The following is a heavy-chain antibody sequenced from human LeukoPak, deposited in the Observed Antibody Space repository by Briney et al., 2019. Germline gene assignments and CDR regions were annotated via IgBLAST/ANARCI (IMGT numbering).Heavy chain of an antibody. CDR2: ISYDGSNK. V-gene: IGHV3-30-3*01. Sequence: GRSLRLSCAAPGFTFSSYAMHWVRQAPGKGLEWVAVISYDGSNKYYADSVKGRFTISRDNSKNTLYLQMNSLRAEDTAVYYCARARKQQLVGGAFDIWGQGTMVTVSS. CDR1: GFTFSSYA. CDR3: ARARKQQLVGGAFDI. J-gene: IGHJ3*02. D-gene: IGHD6-13*01.